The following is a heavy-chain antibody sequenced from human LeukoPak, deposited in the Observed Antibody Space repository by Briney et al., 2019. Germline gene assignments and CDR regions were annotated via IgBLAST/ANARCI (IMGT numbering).Heavy chain of an antibody. V-gene: IGHV3-30*04. CDR3: ARDLHGRYSYGYRH. CDR1: GFTFSSYA. CDR2: ISYDGSNQ. Sequence: PGGSLRLSCAASGFTFSSYAMDWVRQAPGKGREWVAVISYDGSNQHKADSVRGRFTISRDNSKNTLYLQMNSLRAEDTAVYYCARDLHGRYSYGYRHWGQGTLVTVSS. D-gene: IGHD5-18*01. J-gene: IGHJ4*02.